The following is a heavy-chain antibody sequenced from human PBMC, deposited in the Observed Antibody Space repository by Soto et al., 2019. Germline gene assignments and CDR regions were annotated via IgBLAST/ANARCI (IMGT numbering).Heavy chain of an antibody. J-gene: IGHJ4*02. CDR2: INSDGSST. CDR1: GFSFSSYC. V-gene: IGHV3-74*01. Sequence: EVQLVESGGGLVQPGGSLRLACAASGFSFSSYCMYWVRQAPGKGLVWVSRINSDGSSTNYADCVKGRLTISSDNDKNTLYLKMNGLRAEDTAVYYCACDECVLHCNHIGGIDYWGQGALVIVSS. D-gene: IGHD2-21*02. CDR3: ACDECVLHCNHIGGIDY.